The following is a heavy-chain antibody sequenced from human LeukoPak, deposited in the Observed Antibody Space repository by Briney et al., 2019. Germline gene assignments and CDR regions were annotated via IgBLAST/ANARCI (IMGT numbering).Heavy chain of an antibody. V-gene: IGHV4-38-2*01. CDR3: ARAGWIFTSGIDY. CDR2: IYHTGST. CDR1: GYSISRGYY. Sequence: SETLSLTCGVSGYSISRGYYWAWIRQPPGKGLEWIGTIYHTGSTYYTPSLGSRVTISVDTSKNEFSLNLNSVTAADTAVYYCARAGWIFTSGIDYWGQGALVTVSS. J-gene: IGHJ4*02. D-gene: IGHD2-2*03.